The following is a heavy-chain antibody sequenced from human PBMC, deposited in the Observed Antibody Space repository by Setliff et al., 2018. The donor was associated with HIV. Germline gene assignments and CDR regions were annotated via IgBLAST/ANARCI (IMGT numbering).Heavy chain of an antibody. D-gene: IGHD6-6*01. CDR2: FDPEDGET. CDR1: GYTLTDLS. V-gene: IGHV1-24*01. J-gene: IGHJ3*01. CDR3: ARPRVFDSFDV. Sequence: GASVKVSCKVSGYTLTDLSIHWVRQAPGKGLEWMGGFDPEDGETVYAQKFQGRVTMTTDTSTSTAYMELRSLRSDDTAVYYCARPRVFDSFDVWGQGTKVTVSS.